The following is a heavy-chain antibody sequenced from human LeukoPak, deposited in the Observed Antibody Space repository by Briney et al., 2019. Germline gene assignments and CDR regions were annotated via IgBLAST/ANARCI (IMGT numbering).Heavy chain of an antibody. V-gene: IGHV3-30*04. D-gene: IGHD3-10*01. CDR2: ISYDGSNK. CDR3: ARDGYYYAEEFDP. J-gene: IGHJ5*02. Sequence: GRSLRLSCAASGFTFSSYAMHWVRQAPGKGLEWVAVISYDGSNKYYADSVKGRFTIFRDNSKNTLYLQMNSLRAEDTAVYYCARDGYYYAEEFDPWGQGTLVTVSS. CDR1: GFTFSSYA.